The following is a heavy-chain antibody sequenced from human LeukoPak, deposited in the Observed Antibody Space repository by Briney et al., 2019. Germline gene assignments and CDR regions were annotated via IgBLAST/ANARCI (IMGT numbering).Heavy chain of an antibody. CDR3: ARDIKGQYQDAFDI. J-gene: IGHJ3*02. Sequence: GGSLRLSCAASGFTFSSYEMNWVRQAPGKGLEWVSYISSSGSNIKYAGSVKGGFTIPRGHAKHSVYLQMNSLRAEDTAVYYCARDIKGQYQDAFDIWGQGTMVTVSS. CDR1: GFTFSSYE. CDR2: ISSSGSNI. D-gene: IGHD2-2*01. V-gene: IGHV3-48*03.